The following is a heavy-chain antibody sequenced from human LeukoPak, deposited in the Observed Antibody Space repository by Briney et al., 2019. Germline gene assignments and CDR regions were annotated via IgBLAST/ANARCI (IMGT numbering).Heavy chain of an antibody. Sequence: PGGSLRLSCAASGFTFSSYEMNSVPQAPGKGRGWVSYISSSGSTIYYADSEKGRFTISRDNAKNSLYLQMNSLRAEDTAVYYCAAWYSSGWYGGYWGQGTLVTVSS. CDR3: AAWYSSGWYGGY. CDR1: GFTFSSYE. CDR2: ISSSGSTI. V-gene: IGHV3-48*03. D-gene: IGHD6-19*01. J-gene: IGHJ4*02.